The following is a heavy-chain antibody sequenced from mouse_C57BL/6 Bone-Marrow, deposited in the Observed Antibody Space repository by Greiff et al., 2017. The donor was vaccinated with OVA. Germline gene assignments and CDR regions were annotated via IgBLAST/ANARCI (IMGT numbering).Heavy chain of an antibody. CDR3: ARHYYSIYYAMDY. CDR1: GFSLTSYG. Sequence: VQRVESGPGLVAPSQSLSITCTVSGFSLTSYGVHWVRQPPGKGLEWLVVIWSDGSTTYNSALKSRPSISKDNSKSQVFLKMNSLQTDDTAMYYCARHYYSIYYAMDYWGQGTSVTVSS. D-gene: IGHD2-5*01. J-gene: IGHJ4*01. V-gene: IGHV2-6-1*01. CDR2: IWSDGST.